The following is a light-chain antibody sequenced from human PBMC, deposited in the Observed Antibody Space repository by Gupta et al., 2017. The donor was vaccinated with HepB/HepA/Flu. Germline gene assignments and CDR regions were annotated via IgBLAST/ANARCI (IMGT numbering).Light chain of an antibody. CDR1: QYIGNY. CDR3: QHYENGAPSVT. J-gene: IGKJ2*01. CDR2: DES. Sequence: DIQMTQSPSSLSASVGDRVSITCQASQYIGNYLNWYQLKEGKAPKVLISDESDLETGVPSRFSGRASGTEFIFTISSLQPEDIATYYCQHYENGAPSVTFGQGTKVEIK. V-gene: IGKV1-33*01.